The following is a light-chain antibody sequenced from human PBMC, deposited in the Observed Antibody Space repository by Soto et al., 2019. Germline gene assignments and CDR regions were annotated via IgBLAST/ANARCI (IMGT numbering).Light chain of an antibody. J-gene: IGLJ1*01. V-gene: IGLV2-14*01. CDR3: SSYTSSSFYV. CDR1: SSDVGGYNY. CDR2: EVS. Sequence: QSALTQPASVSGSPGQSIIISCTETSSDVGGYNYVSWYQQYPGKAPKLMIYEVSNRPSGVSNRFSGSKSGDTASLTISGLQAEDEADYYCSSYTSSSFYVFGAGTKLTVL.